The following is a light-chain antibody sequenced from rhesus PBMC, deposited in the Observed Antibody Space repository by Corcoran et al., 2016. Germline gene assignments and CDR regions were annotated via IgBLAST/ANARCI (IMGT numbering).Light chain of an antibody. CDR3: QQYYSYPRT. V-gene: IGKV1-46*01. CDR2: SAS. CDR1: QSFSSS. Sequence: IQMTQSPSSLSASVGDTVTITCWASQSFSSSLAWYQLNPGKAPKLLLYSASSLQSGVPSRFSGGKSRTDFTLTISSLQPENIASYYCQQYYSYPRTFGQGTKVEI. J-gene: IGKJ1*01.